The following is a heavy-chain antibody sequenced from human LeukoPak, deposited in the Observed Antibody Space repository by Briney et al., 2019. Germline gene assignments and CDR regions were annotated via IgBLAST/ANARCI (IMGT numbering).Heavy chain of an antibody. V-gene: IGHV1-18*01. CDR3: ARVPVEMATILVGYVDY. J-gene: IGHJ4*02. D-gene: IGHD5-24*01. CDR2: ISAYNGNT. Sequence: ASVKVSCKASGYTFTSYGIIWVRQAPGQGLEWMGWISAYNGNTNYAQKLQGRVTMTTDTSTSTAYMELRSLRSDDTAVYYCARVPVEMATILVGYVDYWGQGTLVTDSS. CDR1: GYTFTSYG.